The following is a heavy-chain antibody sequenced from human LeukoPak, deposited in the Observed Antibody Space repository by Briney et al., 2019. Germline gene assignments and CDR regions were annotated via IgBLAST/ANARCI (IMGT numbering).Heavy chain of an antibody. CDR2: ITGSGGST. D-gene: IGHD3-10*01. Sequence: PGGSLRLSWAASGXTFSSYGMSWVRQAPGKGLEWVSAITGSGGSTNYADSVKGRFTISRDNSKNTLYLQMNSLRAEDTAVYYCAKVMRSWYFDYWGQGTLVTASS. CDR3: AKVMRSWYFDY. J-gene: IGHJ4*02. V-gene: IGHV3-23*01. CDR1: GXTFSSYG.